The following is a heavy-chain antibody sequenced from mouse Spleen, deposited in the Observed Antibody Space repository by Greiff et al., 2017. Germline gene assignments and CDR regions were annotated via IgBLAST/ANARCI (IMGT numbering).Heavy chain of an antibody. CDR2: ISSGGST. V-gene: IGHV5-6-5*01. CDR1: GFAFSSYA. CDR3: ARGGYDYDDFDY. D-gene: IGHD2-4*01. Sequence: EVMLVESGGGLVKPGGSLKLSCAASGFAFSSYAMSWVRQTPEKRLEWVASISSGGSTYYPDSVKGRFTISRDNARNILYLQMSSLRSEDTAMYYCARGGYDYDDFDYWGQGTTLTVSS. J-gene: IGHJ2*01.